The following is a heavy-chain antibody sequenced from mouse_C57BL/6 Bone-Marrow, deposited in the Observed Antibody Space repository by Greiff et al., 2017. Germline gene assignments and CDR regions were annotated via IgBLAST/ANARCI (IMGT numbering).Heavy chain of an antibody. V-gene: IGHV1-15*01. CDR2: IDPETGGT. J-gene: IGHJ2*01. D-gene: IGHD1-1*01. Sequence: VKLMESGAELVRPGASVTLSCKASGYTFTDYEMHWVKQTPVHGLEWIGAIDPETGGTAYNQKFKGKAILTADKSSSTAYMELRSLTSEDSAVYYCTRSYYYGSRDYWGQGTTLTVSS. CDR1: GYTFTDYE. CDR3: TRSYYYGSRDY.